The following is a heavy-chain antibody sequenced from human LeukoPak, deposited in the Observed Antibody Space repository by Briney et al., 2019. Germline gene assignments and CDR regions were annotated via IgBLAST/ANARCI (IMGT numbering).Heavy chain of an antibody. V-gene: IGHV3-30*19. CDR2: ISHDGSNE. D-gene: IGHD3-22*01. CDR3: ARNYYDRSGYSDTFDY. J-gene: IGHJ4*02. Sequence: GGSLRLSCAASGFTFSHYGMHWVRQAPGKGLEWVAFISHDGSNEYYADSVKGRFTISRDSSKNTLYLQMNSLRAEDTAVYYCARNYYDRSGYSDTFDYWGQGTLVTVSS. CDR1: GFTFSHYG.